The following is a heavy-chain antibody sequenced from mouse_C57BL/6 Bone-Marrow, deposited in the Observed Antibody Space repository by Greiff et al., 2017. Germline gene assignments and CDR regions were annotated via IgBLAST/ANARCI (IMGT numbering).Heavy chain of an antibody. CDR1: GYTFTDYN. V-gene: IGHV1-18*01. D-gene: IGHD2-3*01. CDR3: ARSGGYYAYYAMDY. Sequence: VQLKQSGPELVQPGASVKIPCKASGYTFTDYNMDWVKQSHGKSLAWIGDLNPNNGGTISHQKFKGKATLTVDKSSSTAYMELRSLTSEDTAVYYCARSGGYYAYYAMDYGGQGTSVTVSS. CDR2: LNPNNGGT. J-gene: IGHJ4*01.